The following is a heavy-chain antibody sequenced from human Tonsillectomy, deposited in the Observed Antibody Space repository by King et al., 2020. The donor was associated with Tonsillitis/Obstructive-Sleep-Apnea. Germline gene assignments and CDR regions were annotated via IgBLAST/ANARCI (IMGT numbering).Heavy chain of an antibody. CDR1: GGSTGSSSYY. D-gene: IGHD2-8*01. J-gene: IGHJ6*03. V-gene: IGHV4-39*01. CDR2: IYYDGTT. Sequence: LQLQESGPGLVKPSETLSLTCTVSGGSTGSSSYYWGWIRQSPGKGLEWIGSIYYDGTTYYNPSLKSRVTISVDTSKNQFSLRLTSVTAADTAVYYCARHVEYTKSYYYCMDVRGKGTTVTVSS. CDR3: ARHVEYTKSYYYCMDV.